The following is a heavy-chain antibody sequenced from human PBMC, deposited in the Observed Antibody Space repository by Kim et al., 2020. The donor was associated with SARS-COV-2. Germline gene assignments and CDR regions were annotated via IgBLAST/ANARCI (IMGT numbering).Heavy chain of an antibody. V-gene: IGHV3-23*01. Sequence: VKGRFTISRDNSKNTLYRQMNRLRAEDTAVYYCAKARFWEWLLYNGMDVWGQGTTVTVSS. D-gene: IGHD3-3*01. CDR3: AKARFWEWLLYNGMDV. J-gene: IGHJ6*02.